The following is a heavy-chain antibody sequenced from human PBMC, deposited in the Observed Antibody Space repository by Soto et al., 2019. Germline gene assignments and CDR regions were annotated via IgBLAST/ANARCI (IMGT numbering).Heavy chain of an antibody. J-gene: IGHJ4*02. CDR1: GFTFSSYA. CDR3: ARTGSGSFEPGFDY. D-gene: IGHD1-26*01. CDR2: ISYDGSNK. V-gene: IGHV3-30-3*01. Sequence: GGSLRLSCAASGFTFSSYAMHWVRQAPGKGLEWVAVISYDGSNKYYADSVKGRFTISRDNSKNTLYLQMNSLRAEDTAVYYCARTGSGSFEPGFDYWGQGTLVTVSS.